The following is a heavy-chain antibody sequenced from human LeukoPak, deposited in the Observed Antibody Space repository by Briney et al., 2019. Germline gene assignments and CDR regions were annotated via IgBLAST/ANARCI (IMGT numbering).Heavy chain of an antibody. D-gene: IGHD2-15*01. CDR3: ARALLPDY. V-gene: IGHV3-20*04. CDR1: GFTFDDYG. J-gene: IGHJ4*02. CDR2: INWNGGST. Sequence: GGSLRLSCAASGFTFDDYGMNWVRQAPGKGLEWVSGINWNGGSTSYADSVKGRFTISRDNSKNTLYLQMNSLRAEDTAVYYCARALLPDYWGQGTLVTVSS.